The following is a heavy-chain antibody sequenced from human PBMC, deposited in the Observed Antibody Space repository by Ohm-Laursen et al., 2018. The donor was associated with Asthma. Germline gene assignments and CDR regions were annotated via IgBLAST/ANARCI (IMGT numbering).Heavy chain of an antibody. J-gene: IGHJ4*02. Sequence: SLRLSCSASGFTFRSYAMHWVRQAPGKGLEWVAVGGSYYNGGLKYYADSVNGRFTVSRDDSKSTLYLQMNSLRPDDTAVYYCARDVMEWYLPAFDFWGQGTLVTVSS. CDR2: GGSYYNGGLK. D-gene: IGHD3-3*01. CDR3: ARDVMEWYLPAFDF. V-gene: IGHV3-30-3*01. CDR1: GFTFRSYA.